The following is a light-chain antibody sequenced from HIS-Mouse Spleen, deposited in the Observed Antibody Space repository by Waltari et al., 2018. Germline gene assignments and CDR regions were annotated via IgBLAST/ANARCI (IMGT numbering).Light chain of an antibody. V-gene: IGLV2-14*01. J-gene: IGLJ2*01. Sequence: QSALTQPASVSGSPGQSITISCTGTSSDVGGYNDVPWYQQHPGKAPKPMIYEVSNRPSGVSNRFSGSKSGNTASLTISGLQAEDEADYYCSSYTSSSPYVVFGGGTKLTVL. CDR2: EVS. CDR3: SSYTSSSPYVV. CDR1: SSDVGGYND.